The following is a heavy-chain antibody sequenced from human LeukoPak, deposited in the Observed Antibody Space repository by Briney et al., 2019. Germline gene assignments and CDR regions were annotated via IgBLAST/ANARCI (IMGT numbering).Heavy chain of an antibody. V-gene: IGHV3-30*02. CDR2: VRYDQSAT. Sequence: GGSLRLSCAASGFNFSIYGMHWVRQAPGKGLEWVTIVRYDQSATVYADSVQGRFAISRDNSKNTVYLQMNSLRVEDTALYFCVKDQGECPGSRCYLRFLEYWGQGTLVIVSS. J-gene: IGHJ4*02. CDR3: VKDQGECPGSRCYLRFLEY. D-gene: IGHD3-3*01. CDR1: GFNFSIYG.